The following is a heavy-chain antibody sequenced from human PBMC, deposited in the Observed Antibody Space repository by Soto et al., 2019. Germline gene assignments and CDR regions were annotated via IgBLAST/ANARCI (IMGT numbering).Heavy chain of an antibody. Sequence: QVQVEQSGAEMKKAGSSVKVSCQSSGGTFNTYAMNWVRQAPGQGPEWMGDISPMFGAANYAPKFQGRVTISADESTGTSYMQLSSLTSEDTALYFCAREVQVHTPAFVYWGQGTLVTVSS. D-gene: IGHD3-10*01. J-gene: IGHJ4*02. CDR3: AREVQVHTPAFVY. V-gene: IGHV1-69*19. CDR2: ISPMFGAA. CDR1: GGTFNTYA.